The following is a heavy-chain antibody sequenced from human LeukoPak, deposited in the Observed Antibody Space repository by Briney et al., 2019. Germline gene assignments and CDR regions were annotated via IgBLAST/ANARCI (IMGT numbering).Heavy chain of an antibody. D-gene: IGHD3-3*01. Sequence: ASVKVSCKASGYTFTSYDINWVRQATGQGLEWMGWMNPNSGNTGYAQKFQGRVTMTRNTSISTAYMELSSLRSEDTAVYYCARSGRITIFGVARLRAWFDPWGQGTLVTVSS. CDR3: ARSGRITIFGVARLRAWFDP. J-gene: IGHJ5*02. V-gene: IGHV1-8*01. CDR2: MNPNSGNT. CDR1: GYTFTSYD.